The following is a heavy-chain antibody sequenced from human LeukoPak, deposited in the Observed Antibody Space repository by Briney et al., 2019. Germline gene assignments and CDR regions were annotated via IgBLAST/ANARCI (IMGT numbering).Heavy chain of an antibody. Sequence: ASVKVSCKASGYTFTGYYMHRVRQAPGQGLEWMGRINPNSGGTNYAQKFQGRVTMTRDTSISTAYMELSRLRSDDTAVYYCARAPYPLHAFDIWGQGTMVTVSS. CDR3: ARAPYPLHAFDI. V-gene: IGHV1-2*06. CDR2: INPNSGGT. J-gene: IGHJ3*02. CDR1: GYTFTGYY.